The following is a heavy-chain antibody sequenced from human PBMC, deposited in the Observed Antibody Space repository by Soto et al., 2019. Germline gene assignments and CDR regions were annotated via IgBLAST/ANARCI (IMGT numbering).Heavy chain of an antibody. V-gene: IGHV4-4*07. CDR2: IYTSGST. CDR3: ARNPSSYDILTGYFITFFDY. D-gene: IGHD3-9*01. CDR1: GGSISSYY. J-gene: IGHJ4*02. Sequence: SETLSLTCTVSGGSISSYYWSWIRQPAGKGLEWIGRIYTSGSTNYNPSLKSRVTMSVDTSKNQFSLKLSSVTAADTAVYYCARNPSSYDILTGYFITFFDYWGQGTLVTVSS.